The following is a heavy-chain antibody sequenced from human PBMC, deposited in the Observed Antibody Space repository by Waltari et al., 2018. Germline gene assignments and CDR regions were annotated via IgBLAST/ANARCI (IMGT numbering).Heavy chain of an antibody. J-gene: IGHJ4*02. V-gene: IGHV1-2*06. Sequence: QVQLVQSGAEVKKPGASVKVSCKASGYTFTGYSMHWVRQAPGQGLEWMGRINPNSGGTNYAQKFQGRVTRTRDTSISTAYMELSRLRSEATAVYYCARVGASLGGAMGNFDYWGQGTLVTVSS. CDR1: GYTFTGYS. D-gene: IGHD3-16*01. CDR2: INPNSGGT. CDR3: ARVGASLGGAMGNFDY.